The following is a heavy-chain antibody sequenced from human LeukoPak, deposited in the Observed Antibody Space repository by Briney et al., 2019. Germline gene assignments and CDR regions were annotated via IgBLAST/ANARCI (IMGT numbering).Heavy chain of an antibody. D-gene: IGHD6-19*01. V-gene: IGHV3-23*01. Sequence: GGSLRLSCAASAFTLSSYAMSWVRQAPGKGLEWASAISGSGGSTYYADSVKVRFTISRDNSKNTLYLQMNSLRAEDTAVYYCAKGMEQWLVTELDYWGQGTLVTVSS. CDR1: AFTLSSYA. CDR2: ISGSGGST. CDR3: AKGMEQWLVTELDY. J-gene: IGHJ4*01.